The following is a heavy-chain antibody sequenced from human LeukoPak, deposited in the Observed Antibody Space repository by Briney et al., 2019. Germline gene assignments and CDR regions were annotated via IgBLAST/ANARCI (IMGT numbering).Heavy chain of an antibody. D-gene: IGHD3-22*01. CDR3: AREVPYDSSRYYQPFDY. Sequence: ASVKVSCKASGYTFTSYGISWVRQAPGQGLEWMGWISAYNGNTNYAHKLQGRVTMTTDTSTSTAYMELRSLRSDDTAVYYCAREVPYDSSRYYQPFDYWGQGTLVTVSS. CDR1: GYTFTSYG. J-gene: IGHJ4*02. V-gene: IGHV1-18*01. CDR2: ISAYNGNT.